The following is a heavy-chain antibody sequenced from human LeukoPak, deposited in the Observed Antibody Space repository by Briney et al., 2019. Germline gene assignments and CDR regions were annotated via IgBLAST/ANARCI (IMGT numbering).Heavy chain of an antibody. CDR1: GFTFSSYW. J-gene: IGHJ4*02. CDR2: INSDGSST. CDR3: ARDGGSYSYYFDY. D-gene: IGHD1-26*01. Sequence: PGGSLRLSCAASGFTFSSYWMHWVRQAPGKGLVWVPRINSDGSSTSYADSVKGRFTISRDNAKNTLYLQMNSLRAEDTAVYYCARDGGSYSYYFDYWGQGTLVTVSS. V-gene: IGHV3-74*01.